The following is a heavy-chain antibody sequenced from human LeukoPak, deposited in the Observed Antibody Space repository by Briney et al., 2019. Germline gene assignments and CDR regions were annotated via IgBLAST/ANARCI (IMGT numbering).Heavy chain of an antibody. Sequence: ASVEVSCKTSGYTFSNYYMHWVRQAPGQGLEWMGIINPSGGSTNYARKFQGRVIMTRDTSTSTVYMELSSLRSEDTAVYYCAKDGGDCSSISCLYFFDSWGQGTLVTVSS. D-gene: IGHD2-2*01. CDR1: GYTFSNYY. CDR3: AKDGGDCSSISCLYFFDS. J-gene: IGHJ4*02. CDR2: INPSGGST. V-gene: IGHV1-46*01.